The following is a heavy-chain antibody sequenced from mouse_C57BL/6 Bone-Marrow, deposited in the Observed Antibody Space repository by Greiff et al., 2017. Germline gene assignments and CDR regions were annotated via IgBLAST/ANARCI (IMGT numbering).Heavy chain of an antibody. Sequence: VQLQQSGAELVRPGASVKLSCTASGFNIKDDYMHWVKQRPEQGLEWIGWIDPENGDTEYASKFKGKATLTADTSSNTAYLQLSSLTSEDTAVYYCTSGYDFYAMDYWGQGTSVTVSS. V-gene: IGHV14-4*01. CDR3: TSGYDFYAMDY. D-gene: IGHD2-2*01. CDR1: GFNIKDDY. CDR2: IDPENGDT. J-gene: IGHJ4*01.